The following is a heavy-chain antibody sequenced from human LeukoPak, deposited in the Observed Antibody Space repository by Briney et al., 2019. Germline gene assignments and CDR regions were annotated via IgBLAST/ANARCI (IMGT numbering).Heavy chain of an antibody. Sequence: ASVKVSCKASGYTFTSYGISWVRQAPGQGPEWMGWISAYNGNTNYAQKLQGRVTMTTDTSTSTAYMELRSLRSDDTAVYYCASSGVVPYYYYGMDVWGQGTTVTVSS. D-gene: IGHD2-21*01. CDR1: GYTFTSYG. J-gene: IGHJ6*02. V-gene: IGHV1-18*01. CDR2: ISAYNGNT. CDR3: ASSGVVPYYYYGMDV.